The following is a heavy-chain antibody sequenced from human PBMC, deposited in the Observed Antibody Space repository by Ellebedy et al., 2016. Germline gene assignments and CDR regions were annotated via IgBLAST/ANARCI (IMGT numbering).Heavy chain of an antibody. CDR3: ARGGYCSSTSCYTDVRGPEDS. V-gene: IGHV3-7*01. CDR1: GFTFSRYW. J-gene: IGHJ4*02. D-gene: IGHD2-2*02. Sequence: GGSLRLXXAASGFTFSRYWMSWVRQAPGKGLEWVANIKQDGSEKHYVDPVKGRITISRDNAKNSLYLKMNSLRAEDTAVYYCARGGYCSSTSCYTDVRGPEDSWGQGTLVTVSS. CDR2: IKQDGSEK.